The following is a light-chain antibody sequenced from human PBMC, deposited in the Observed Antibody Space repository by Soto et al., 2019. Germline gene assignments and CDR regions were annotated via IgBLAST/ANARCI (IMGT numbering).Light chain of an antibody. CDR2: AAS. CDR3: KQYYSYPLT. Sequence: AIRITQSPSSFSAYKRDTVKITFRSSQGISSYLAWYQQKPGKAPKLLIYAASTLQSGVPSRFSGSGSGTDFTLTISCLQSEDFATYYCKQYYSYPLTFGGGTKVDIK. J-gene: IGKJ4*01. V-gene: IGKV1-8*01. CDR1: QGISSY.